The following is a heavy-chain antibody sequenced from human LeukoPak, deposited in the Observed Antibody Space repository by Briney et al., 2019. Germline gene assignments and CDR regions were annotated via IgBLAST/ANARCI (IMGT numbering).Heavy chain of an antibody. CDR3: AKDVHYYYGMDV. J-gene: IGHJ6*02. CDR2: ISYDGSNK. CDR1: GFTFSSYG. Sequence: PGRSLRLSCAASGFTFSSYGMHWVRQAPGKGLEWVAVISYDGSNKYYADSVKGRFTISRDNSKNTLYLQMNSLRAEGTAVYYCAKDVHYYYGMDVWGQGTTVTVSS. V-gene: IGHV3-30*18.